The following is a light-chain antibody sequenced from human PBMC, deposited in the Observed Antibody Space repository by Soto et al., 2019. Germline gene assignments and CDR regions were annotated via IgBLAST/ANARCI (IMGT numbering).Light chain of an antibody. V-gene: IGKV3-15*01. CDR2: GAS. CDR1: QSVSSSY. Sequence: ASQSVSSSYLAWYQQKPGQAPPLLIYGASTRATGIPARFSGSGSRPDITLTISSLLSEDLAVYYCQQHNNWSPNTFGQGTRLEIK. J-gene: IGKJ5*01. CDR3: QQHNNWSPNT.